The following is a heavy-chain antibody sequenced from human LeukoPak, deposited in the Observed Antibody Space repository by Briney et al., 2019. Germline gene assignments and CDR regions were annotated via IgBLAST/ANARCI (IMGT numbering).Heavy chain of an antibody. V-gene: IGHV4-34*01. CDR2: INHSVST. Sequence: PSETLSLTCAVYGVSFSGDYCSWIRQPPRKGLEWIWEINHSVSTNYNPSLKSRVTISVDTSKNQFSLKLSSVTAADTAVYYCARGRRERWFDRWGQGTLVTVYS. J-gene: IGHJ5*02. D-gene: IGHD1-26*01. CDR3: ARGRRERWFDR. CDR1: GVSFSGDY.